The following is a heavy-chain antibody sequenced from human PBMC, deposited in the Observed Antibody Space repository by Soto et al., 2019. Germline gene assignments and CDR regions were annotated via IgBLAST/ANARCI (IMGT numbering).Heavy chain of an antibody. CDR2: INAGNGNT. D-gene: IGHD3-3*01. V-gene: IGHV1-3*01. J-gene: IGHJ6*02. CDR1: GYTFTSYS. CDR3: ARDGANLVYSDFWSGPYGMDV. Sequence: ASVKVSCKASGYTFTSYSMHWVRQAPGQRLEWMGWINAGNGNTKYSQKFQGRVTITRDTSASTAYMELSSLRSEDTAVYYCARDGANLVYSDFWSGPYGMDVWGQGTTVTVSS.